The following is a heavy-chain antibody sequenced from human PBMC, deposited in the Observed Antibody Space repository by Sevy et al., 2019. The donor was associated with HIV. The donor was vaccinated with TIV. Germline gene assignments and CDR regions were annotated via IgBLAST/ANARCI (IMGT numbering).Heavy chain of an antibody. CDR3: AKDRSGSWSVDY. D-gene: IGHD6-13*01. J-gene: IGHJ4*02. V-gene: IGHV3-30*18. CDR1: GFTFYSYG. CDR2: ISYDGKNE. Sequence: GGSLRLSCAGSGFTFYSYGIHWVRQAPGKGLEWVTMISYDGKNENYADSVKGRFTISRDNSKNTVYLQMNSLRPDDTAIYYCAKDRSGSWSVDYWGQGTLVTVSS.